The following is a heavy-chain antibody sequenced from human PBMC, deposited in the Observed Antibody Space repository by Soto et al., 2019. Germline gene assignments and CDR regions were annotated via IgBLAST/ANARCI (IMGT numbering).Heavy chain of an antibody. D-gene: IGHD3-22*01. Sequence: PSETLSLTCTVSGGSISSYYWSWIRQPPGKGLEWIGYIYYSGSTNYNPSLKSRVTISVDTSKNQFSPKLSSVTAADTAVYYCARGYYDSSGYYSTYWGQGTLVTVSS. CDR3: ARGYYDSSGYYSTY. J-gene: IGHJ4*02. CDR1: GGSISSYY. V-gene: IGHV4-59*01. CDR2: IYYSGST.